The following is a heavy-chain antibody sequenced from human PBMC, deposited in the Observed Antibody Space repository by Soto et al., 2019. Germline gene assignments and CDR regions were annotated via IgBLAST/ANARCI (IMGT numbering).Heavy chain of an antibody. CDR2: INGGNGNT. CDR1: GYIFTIYV. J-gene: IGHJ6*02. D-gene: IGHD3-3*01. CDR3: ARVGHTGYENFFYYGMDV. Sequence: QVQLVQSGAEVKKPGASVKVSCKASGYIFTIYVMHWARQAPGQRLEWMGWINGGNGNTKYSQKFQGRVTISRDTSASTAYMELSSLRSEDTAVYYCARVGHTGYENFFYYGMDVWGQGTTVTVSS. V-gene: IGHV1-3*01.